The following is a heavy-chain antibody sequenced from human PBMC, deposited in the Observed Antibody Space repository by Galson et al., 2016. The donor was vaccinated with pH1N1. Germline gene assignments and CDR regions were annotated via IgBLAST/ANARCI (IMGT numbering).Heavy chain of an antibody. V-gene: IGHV4-31*03. Sequence: TLSLTCSVSGGSISIGGFYWSWVRQHPGKGLEWIGYIFPSGHTSYSPSLKSRVSISVDTSKNQFSLQLSSVTAADTAVYYCARENIVVGEGLDYGMDVGGQGTTVTVS. CDR1: GGSISIGGFY. CDR3: ARENIVVGEGLDYGMDV. J-gene: IGHJ6*02. CDR2: IFPSGHT. D-gene: IGHD2-15*01.